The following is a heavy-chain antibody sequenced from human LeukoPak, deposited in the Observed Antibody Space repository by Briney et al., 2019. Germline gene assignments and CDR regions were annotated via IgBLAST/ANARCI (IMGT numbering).Heavy chain of an antibody. J-gene: IGHJ4*02. Sequence: KPSETLSLTCTVSGHSISSGYYWGWIRQPPGQGLEWIGIIYHSGRTDYNPSLKSRVTISEDTSKNQFSLKLSSVTAADTAVYYCARIHGSAFDYWGQGTLVTVSS. CDR1: GHSISSGYY. CDR3: ARIHGSAFDY. V-gene: IGHV4-38-2*02. CDR2: IYHSGRT.